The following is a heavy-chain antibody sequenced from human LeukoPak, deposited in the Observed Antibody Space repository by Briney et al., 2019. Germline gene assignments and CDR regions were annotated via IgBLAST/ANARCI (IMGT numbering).Heavy chain of an antibody. V-gene: IGHV3-30*02. Sequence: PGGSLRLSCAASGFTFSSYGMHWVRQAPGKGLEWVAFIRYDGSNKYYADSVKGRFTISRDNSKNTLYLQMNSLRAEDTAVYYCARTEIRSDILTGLNYFDYWGQGTLVTVSS. J-gene: IGHJ4*02. CDR1: GFTFSSYG. D-gene: IGHD3-9*01. CDR3: ARTEIRSDILTGLNYFDY. CDR2: IRYDGSNK.